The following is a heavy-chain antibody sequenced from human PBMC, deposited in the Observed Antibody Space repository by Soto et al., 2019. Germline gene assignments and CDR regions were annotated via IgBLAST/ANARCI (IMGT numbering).Heavy chain of an antibody. CDR3: ARNSGSYFDY. CDR1: GDSVSINTAT. CDR2: TYSRSKWYN. V-gene: IGHV6-1*01. J-gene: IGHJ4*02. D-gene: IGHD1-26*01. Sequence: SQTLSLTCAISGDSVSINTATWNLLRQSPSRGLEWLGRTYSRSKWYNDSALSVKSRISINPDTSKNQFSLQLNSVTPEDTAVYFCARNSGSYFDYWDQGTLVTVSS.